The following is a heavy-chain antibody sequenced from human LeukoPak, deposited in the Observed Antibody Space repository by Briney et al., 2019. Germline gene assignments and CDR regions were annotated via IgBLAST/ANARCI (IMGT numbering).Heavy chain of an antibody. J-gene: IGHJ4*02. CDR3: AKGNGYSYGRYYFDY. CDR1: GFTFSSYA. CDR2: ITASGGNT. D-gene: IGHD5-18*01. Sequence: GGSLRLPCAASGFTFSSYAMGWVRQAPGKGLEWVSAITASGGNTYYADSVKGRFTISRDNSKNTLYLQVNSLRAEDTAVYYCAKGNGYSYGRYYFDYWGQGTLVTVSS. V-gene: IGHV3-23*01.